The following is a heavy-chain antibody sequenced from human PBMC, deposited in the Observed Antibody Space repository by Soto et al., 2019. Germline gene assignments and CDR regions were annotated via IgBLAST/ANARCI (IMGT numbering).Heavy chain of an antibody. J-gene: IGHJ4*02. CDR3: AKVRSTTIFGVVSLFDY. CDR2: ISGSGGTT. Sequence: GGSLRLSCAASGFTFSSYAMSWVRQAPGKGLECVSTISGSGGTTYYADSVKGRFTISRDNSKNTLYLQMNSLRAEDTAVYYCAKVRSTTIFGVVSLFDYWGQGTLVTVSS. D-gene: IGHD3-3*01. CDR1: GFTFSSYA. V-gene: IGHV3-23*01.